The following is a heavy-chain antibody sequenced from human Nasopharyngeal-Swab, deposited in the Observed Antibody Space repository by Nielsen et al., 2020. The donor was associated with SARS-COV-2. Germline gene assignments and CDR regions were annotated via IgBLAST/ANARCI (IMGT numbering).Heavy chain of an antibody. D-gene: IGHD6-19*01. V-gene: IGHV3-11*01. CDR3: ARAGAVAGTSRSRYYYVMDV. Sequence: RQAPGKGLEWVSDISSSDSIRYYADSVKGRFTISRDNAKNSLYLQMNSLRAEDTAVYYCARAGAVAGTSRSRYYYVMDVWGQGTTVTVSS. CDR2: ISSSDSIR. J-gene: IGHJ6*02.